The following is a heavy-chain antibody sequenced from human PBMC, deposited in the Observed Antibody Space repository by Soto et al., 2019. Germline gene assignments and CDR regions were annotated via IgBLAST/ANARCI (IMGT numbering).Heavy chain of an antibody. CDR2: IYYSGST. V-gene: IGHV4-39*01. CDR3: ARFEPAANY. J-gene: IGHJ4*02. D-gene: IGHD6-13*01. CDR1: GGSISSSSYY. Sequence: SETLSLTCTVSGGSISSSSYYWGWIRQPPGKGLEWIGSIYYSGSTYYNPSLKSRVTISVDTSKNQFSLKLSSVTAADTAVYYCARFEPAANYWGQGTLVTVSS.